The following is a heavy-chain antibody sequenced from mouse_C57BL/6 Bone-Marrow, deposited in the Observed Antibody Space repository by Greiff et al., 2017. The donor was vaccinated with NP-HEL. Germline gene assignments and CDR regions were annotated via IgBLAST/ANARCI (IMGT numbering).Heavy chain of an antibody. CDR2: IRNKANGYTT. Sequence: EVQVVESGGGLVQPGGSLSLSCAASGFTFTDYYMSWVRQPPGKALEWLGFIRNKANGYTTEYSASVKGRFTISRDNSQSILYLQMNALRAEDSATYYCARYNYGSSPVAMDYWGQGTSVTVSS. CDR1: GFTFTDYY. J-gene: IGHJ4*01. V-gene: IGHV7-3*01. D-gene: IGHD1-1*01. CDR3: ARYNYGSSPVAMDY.